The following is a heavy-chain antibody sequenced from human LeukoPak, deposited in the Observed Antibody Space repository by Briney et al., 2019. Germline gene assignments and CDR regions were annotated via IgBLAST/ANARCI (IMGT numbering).Heavy chain of an antibody. V-gene: IGHV4-59*01. CDR1: GGSISSYY. CDR3: AREAAAGNFDP. J-gene: IGHJ5*02. Sequence: SETLSLTCTVSGGSISSYYWSWIRQPPGKGLEWIGYIYYSGSTNYNPSLKSRVTISVDTSKNQYSLKLSSVTAADTAVYYCAREAAAGNFDPWGQGTLVTVSS. CDR2: IYYSGST. D-gene: IGHD6-13*01.